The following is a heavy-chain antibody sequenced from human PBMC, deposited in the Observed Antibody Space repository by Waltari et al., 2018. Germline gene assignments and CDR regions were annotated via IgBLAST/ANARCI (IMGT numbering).Heavy chain of an antibody. V-gene: IGHV4-34*01. CDR1: GGSFSGYY. CDR2: INHSGST. D-gene: IGHD5-12*01. CDR3: ARGIGVATIGGNWFDP. J-gene: IGHJ5*02. Sequence: QVQLQQWGAGLLKPSETLSLTCAVYGGSFSGYYWIWIRQPPGKGLEWIGEINHSGSTNYNPSLKSRVTISVDTSKNQFSLKLSSVTAADTAVYYCARGIGVATIGGNWFDPWGQGTLVTVSS.